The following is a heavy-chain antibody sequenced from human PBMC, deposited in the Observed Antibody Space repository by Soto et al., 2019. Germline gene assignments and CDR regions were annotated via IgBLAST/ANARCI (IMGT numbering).Heavy chain of an antibody. CDR1: GGSISSYY. J-gene: IGHJ4*02. D-gene: IGHD3-22*01. Sequence: SETLSLTCTVYGGSISSYYWSWIRQPAGKGLEWIGRIYTSGSTNYNPSLKSRVTMSVDTSKNQFSLKLSSVTAADTAVYYWASLDYYDSSGLFLYYWGQGTLVTVSS. CDR3: ASLDYYDSSGLFLYY. V-gene: IGHV4-4*07. CDR2: IYTSGST.